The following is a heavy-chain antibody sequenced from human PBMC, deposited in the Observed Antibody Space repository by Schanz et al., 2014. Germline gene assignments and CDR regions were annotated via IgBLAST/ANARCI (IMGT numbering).Heavy chain of an antibody. CDR3: ARGGYSSGWYDRDIAHFDY. Sequence: QVQLVQSGAEVQKLGASVKVSCQTSGYTFTAYGINWVRQAPGQGLEWIGWISAQTGDTRYAQKMQGRVTMTTDTSTSTAYMELRSLRSDDTAVYYCARGGYSSGWYDRDIAHFDYWGQGTLVTVSS. CDR2: ISAQTGDT. V-gene: IGHV1-18*01. CDR1: GYTFTAYG. D-gene: IGHD6-19*01. J-gene: IGHJ4*02.